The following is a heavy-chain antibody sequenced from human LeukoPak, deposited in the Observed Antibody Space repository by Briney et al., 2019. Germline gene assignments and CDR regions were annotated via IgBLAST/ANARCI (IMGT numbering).Heavy chain of an antibody. CDR1: GFTLSSYS. D-gene: IGHD6-19*01. CDR2: ISRSSAYI. Sequence: GGSLRLSCAASGFTLSSYSMNWVRQAPGKGLEWVSSISRSSAYIYYADSVKGRFTISRDNAKNSLYLQMNSLRAEDTAVYYCARRTIGYSSGWYFDYWGQGTLVTVSS. J-gene: IGHJ4*02. V-gene: IGHV3-21*01. CDR3: ARRTIGYSSGWYFDY.